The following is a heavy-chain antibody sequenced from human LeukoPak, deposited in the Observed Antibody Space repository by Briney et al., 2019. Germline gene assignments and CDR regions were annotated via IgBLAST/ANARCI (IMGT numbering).Heavy chain of an antibody. D-gene: IGHD2-15*01. CDR1: GFTVSSNY. V-gene: IGHV3-53*01. Sequence: PGGSLRLSCAASGFTVSSNYMSWVRQAPGKGLEWVSVIYSGGSTYYADSVKGRFTTSRDNSKNTLYLQMNSLRAEDTAVYYCASRRSSGYFDYWGQGTLVTVSS. CDR3: ASRRSSGYFDY. CDR2: IYSGGST. J-gene: IGHJ4*02.